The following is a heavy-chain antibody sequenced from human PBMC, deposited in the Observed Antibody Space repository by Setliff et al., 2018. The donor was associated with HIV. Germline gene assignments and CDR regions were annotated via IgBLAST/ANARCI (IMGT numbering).Heavy chain of an antibody. CDR2: ISIGSGAAI. CDR3: ARDYLYYNMYNGSPVYGMDV. J-gene: IGHJ6*02. Sequence: GSLRLSCAASGFTFRNYNFNWVRQAPGRGLEWVSSISIGSGAAIYYAESVQGRFTVSRDNSKNSLYLQMNSLRVEDTAVYYCARDYLYYNMYNGSPVYGMDVWGQGTTVTAP. CDR1: GFTFRNYN. V-gene: IGHV3-21*01. D-gene: IGHD3-10*01.